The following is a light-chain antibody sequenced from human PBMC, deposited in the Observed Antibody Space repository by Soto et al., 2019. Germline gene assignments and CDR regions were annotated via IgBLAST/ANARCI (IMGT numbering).Light chain of an antibody. V-gene: IGKV3-11*01. CDR1: QSVSSN. CDR2: GAS. J-gene: IGKJ5*01. CDR3: QQRSNWIT. Sequence: EIVLTQSPATLSVSPGERATLSCRASQSVSSNLAWYQQKPGQAPRLLIYGASTRATGIPARFSGSGSGTDFTLTISSLEPEDFAIYCCQQRSNWITFGQGTRLEIK.